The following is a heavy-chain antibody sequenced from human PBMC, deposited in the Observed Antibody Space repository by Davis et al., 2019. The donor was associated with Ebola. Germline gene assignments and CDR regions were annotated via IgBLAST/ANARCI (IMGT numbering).Heavy chain of an antibody. Sequence: AASVKVSCKASGYTFSNYFVQWVRQAPGQGLEWMGIINPSVASTSYGQQFQGRITMTGDTSTGTVYMELRSLRSDDTAVYYCARDAVVAPLDYWGQGTLVTVSS. CDR2: INPSVAST. J-gene: IGHJ4*02. D-gene: IGHD2-15*01. V-gene: IGHV1-46*01. CDR1: GYTFSNYF. CDR3: ARDAVVAPLDY.